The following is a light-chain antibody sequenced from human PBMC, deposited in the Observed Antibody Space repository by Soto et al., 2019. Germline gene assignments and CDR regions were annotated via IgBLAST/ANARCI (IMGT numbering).Light chain of an antibody. J-gene: IGKJ5*01. CDR3: QQYLSYPIT. V-gene: IGKV1-5*03. CDR1: QSLSSW. Sequence: DIQMTQSPSTLSASVGDRVTITCRASQSLSSWLAWYQQKPGKAPKSLIYKASSLESGVPSRFIGSGSGTEFTLTISSLQPDDFATYYCQQYLSYPITFGQGTRLEIK. CDR2: KAS.